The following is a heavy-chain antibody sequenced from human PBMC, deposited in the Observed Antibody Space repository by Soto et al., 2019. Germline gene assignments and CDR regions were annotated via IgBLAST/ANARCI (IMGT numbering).Heavy chain of an antibody. D-gene: IGHD5-12*01. J-gene: IGHJ4*02. CDR2: IIPIFGTA. CDR3: ARAELRGYSGYDLKC. CDR1: GVTFSSYA. Sequence: QVQLVQSGAEVKKPGSSVTVSCKASGVTFSSYAISWVRQAPGQGLEWMGGIIPIFGTANYAQKFQGRVTITADEPTSTAYMELSSLRSEDTAVYYCARAELRGYSGYDLKCWGQGTLVTVSS. V-gene: IGHV1-69*01.